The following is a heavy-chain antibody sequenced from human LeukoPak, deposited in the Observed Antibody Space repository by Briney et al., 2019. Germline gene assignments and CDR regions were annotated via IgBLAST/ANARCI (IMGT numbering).Heavy chain of an antibody. D-gene: IGHD3-10*01. Sequence: SVTLSCTASGGTFSSYAISWVRQAPGQGLEWMGGIIPIFGTANYAQKFQGRVTSTADESTSTAYMELSSLRSEDTAVCYCARAYGSGSVADDYWGQGTLVTVSS. CDR1: GGTFSSYA. CDR2: IIPIFGTA. J-gene: IGHJ4*02. V-gene: IGHV1-69*13. CDR3: ARAYGSGSVADDY.